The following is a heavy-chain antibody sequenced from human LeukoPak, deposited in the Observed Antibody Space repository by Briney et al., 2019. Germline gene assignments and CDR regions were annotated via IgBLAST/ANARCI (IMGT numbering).Heavy chain of an antibody. Sequence: GGSLRLSCTASGFTFSLAWMSWVRQAPGKGLEWVGVIWYDGSNTYYADSVKGRITISRDNPKNMLYLQMNSLRVEDTAVYHCVRDIRSRYLDYWGQGISVTVSS. CDR2: IWYDGSNT. V-gene: IGHV3-33*07. CDR1: GFTFSLAW. J-gene: IGHJ4*02. CDR3: VRDIRSRYLDY. D-gene: IGHD1-14*01.